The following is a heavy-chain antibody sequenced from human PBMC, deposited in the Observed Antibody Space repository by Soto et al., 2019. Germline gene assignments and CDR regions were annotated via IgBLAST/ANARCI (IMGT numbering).Heavy chain of an antibody. CDR2: IYHSGST. CDR3: ARFYGDPYYFDY. J-gene: IGHJ4*02. CDR1: GGSISSGGYS. V-gene: IGHV4-30-2*01. Sequence: TLSLTCAVSGGSISSGGYSWSWIRQPPGKGLEWIGYIYHSGSTYYNPSLKSRVTISVDRSKNQFSLKLSSVTAADTAVYYCARFYGDPYYFDYWGQGTLVTVSS. D-gene: IGHD4-17*01.